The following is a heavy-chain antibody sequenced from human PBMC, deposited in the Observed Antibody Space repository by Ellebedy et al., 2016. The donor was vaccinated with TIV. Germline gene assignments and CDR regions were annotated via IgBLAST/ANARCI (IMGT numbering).Heavy chain of an antibody. D-gene: IGHD2/OR15-2a*01. CDR1: GYSFTKHW. CDR2: VYPGDSDT. CDR3: ARRSATLNWFDP. J-gene: IGHJ5*02. Sequence: GESLKISCKGSGYSFTKHWIGWVRQLPGKGLEWMRIVYPGDSDTRYNPSFEGQVTISADKSTNTAYLQWSSLKASDTAMYYCARRSATLNWFDPWGQGTLVTVSS. V-gene: IGHV5-51*01.